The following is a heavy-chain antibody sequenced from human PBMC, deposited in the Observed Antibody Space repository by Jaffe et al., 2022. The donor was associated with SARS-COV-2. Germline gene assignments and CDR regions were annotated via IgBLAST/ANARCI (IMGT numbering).Heavy chain of an antibody. CDR2: IYYSGST. J-gene: IGHJ3*02. Sequence: QVQLQESGPGLVKPSETLSLTCTVSGGSISSYYWSWIRQPPGKGLEWIGYIYYSGSTNYNPSLKSRVTISVDTSKNQFSLKLSSVTAADTAVYYCARVDFCGGDCDDAFDIWGQGTMVTVSS. V-gene: IGHV4-59*01. CDR3: ARVDFCGGDCDDAFDI. D-gene: IGHD2-21*02. CDR1: GGSISSYY.